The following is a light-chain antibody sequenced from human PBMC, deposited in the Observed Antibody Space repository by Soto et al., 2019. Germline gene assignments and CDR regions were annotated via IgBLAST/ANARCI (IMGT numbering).Light chain of an antibody. J-gene: IGKJ2*01. CDR1: QSVSSY. CDR3: QQRNAWPRKT. Sequence: EIVLTQFPATLSLSPGERATLSCRASQSVSSYLAWYQQKPGQAPRLLIYDISNRATGIPARFFGSGSGTDFTLTISSLEPEDSAVYYCQQRNAWPRKTFGQGTKLEI. V-gene: IGKV3-11*01. CDR2: DIS.